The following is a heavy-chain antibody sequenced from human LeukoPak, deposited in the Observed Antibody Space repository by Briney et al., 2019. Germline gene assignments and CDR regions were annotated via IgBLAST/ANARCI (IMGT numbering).Heavy chain of an antibody. CDR1: GFTFTSYA. V-gene: IGHV3-23*01. CDR2: ISGIGEST. Sequence: PGGSLRLSCAASGFTFTSYAMSWVRQAPGKGLEWVSVISGIGESTQYADSVKGRFTISRDNSKDTLYLQMNSLRAEDTAVYYCTTGPKPYYYDSSGYYRDYWGQGTLVTVSS. D-gene: IGHD3-22*01. J-gene: IGHJ4*02. CDR3: TTGPKPYYYDSSGYYRDY.